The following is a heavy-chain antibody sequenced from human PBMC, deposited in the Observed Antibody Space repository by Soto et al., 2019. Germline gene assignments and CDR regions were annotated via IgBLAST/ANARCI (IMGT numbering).Heavy chain of an antibody. V-gene: IGHV4-34*01. D-gene: IGHD3-10*01. J-gene: IGHJ4*02. CDR3: VYGLLWFGRGEY. CDR1: GGSFSGYF. Sequence: SETLSLTCAVYGGSFSGYFWSWIRQPPGKGLEWIGEINQSGSTNYNPSLKSRVTISVDTSKNQFSLKPSSVTAADTAVYYCVYGLLWFGRGEYWSQGTLVTVS. CDR2: INQSGST.